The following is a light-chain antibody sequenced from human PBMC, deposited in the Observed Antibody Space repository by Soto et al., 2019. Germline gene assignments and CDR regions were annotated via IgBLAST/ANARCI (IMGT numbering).Light chain of an antibody. V-gene: IGKV3-20*01. CDR3: QQYGSSPPYT. CDR2: GAS. CDR1: QSVSRY. J-gene: IGKJ2*01. Sequence: EIVLTQSPATLSLSPGERATLSCRASQSVSRYLAWYQQRPGQAPRLLIYGASIRATGIPDRFSGSGSGTDFTLTISRLEPEDFALYYCQQYGSSPPYTFGQGTKLEIK.